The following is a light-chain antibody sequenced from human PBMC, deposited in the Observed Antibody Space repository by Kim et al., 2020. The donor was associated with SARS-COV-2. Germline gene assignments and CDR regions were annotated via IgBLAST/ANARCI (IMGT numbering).Light chain of an antibody. V-gene: IGKV1-5*01. CDR2: DVS. Sequence: SALSASGGDRVTITCRASETLSGRLAWYQQKPGKAPKLLIFDVSTLESGVPSRFRGSGSGTDFILTISSLQPDDSASYYCQRRKTFGQGTKVDIK. CDR3: QRRKT. CDR1: ETLSGR. J-gene: IGKJ1*01.